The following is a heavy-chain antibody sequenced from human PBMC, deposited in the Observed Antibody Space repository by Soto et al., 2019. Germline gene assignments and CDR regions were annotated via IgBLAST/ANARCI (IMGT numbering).Heavy chain of an antibody. CDR2: VYQGKSA. CDR1: GGSVTSGGHS. CDR3: ARGDTRLAELSHNY. V-gene: IGHV4-30-2*01. Sequence: PSETLSLTCVVSGGSVTSGGHSWSWIRQAPGKGLEWVGSVYQGKSAYYNPSLRSRVAISVDRSNNQVSLRMTSVTAADTAIYYCARGDTRLAELSHNYWCQGTLVTVSS. J-gene: IGHJ4*02. D-gene: IGHD3-16*02.